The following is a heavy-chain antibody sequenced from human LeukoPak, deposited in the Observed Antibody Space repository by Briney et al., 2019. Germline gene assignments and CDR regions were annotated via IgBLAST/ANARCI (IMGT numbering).Heavy chain of an antibody. V-gene: IGHV1-46*01. Sequence: ASVKVSCKPSGSTFTNYYMHWVRQAPGQGLEWMGIINPSGTSTTYAQKFQGRVTMTRDTSTSTDFMELSSLRSEDTAVYYCARHDLGGSSPFDYWGQGTLVTVSS. D-gene: IGHD2-15*01. CDR1: GSTFTNYY. CDR3: ARHDLGGSSPFDY. CDR2: INPSGTST. J-gene: IGHJ4*02.